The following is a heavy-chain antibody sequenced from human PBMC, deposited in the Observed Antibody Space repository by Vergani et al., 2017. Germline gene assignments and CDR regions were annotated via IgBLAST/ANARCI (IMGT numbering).Heavy chain of an antibody. D-gene: IGHD3-10*01. Sequence: QVQLVESGGGVVQPGRSLRLSCAASGFTFSSYAMHWVRQAPGKGLEWVAVISYDGSNKYYADSVKGRFTISRDNSKNTLYLQMNSLRAEDTAVYYCARDLITMVREGLYGMDVGGQGTTVTVCS. J-gene: IGHJ6*02. CDR3: ARDLITMVREGLYGMDV. CDR1: GFTFSSYA. V-gene: IGHV3-30-3*01. CDR2: ISYDGSNK.